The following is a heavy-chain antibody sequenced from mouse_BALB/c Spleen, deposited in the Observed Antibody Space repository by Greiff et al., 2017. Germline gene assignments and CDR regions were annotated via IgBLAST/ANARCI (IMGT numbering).Heavy chain of an antibody. CDR1: GYSITSDYA. Sequence: EVKLMESGPGLVKPSQSLSLTCTVTGYSITSDYAWNWIRQFPGNKLEWMGYISYSGSTSYNPSLKSRISITRDTSKNQFFLQLNSVTTEDTATYYCARLGGIYYDYDGYFDYWGQGTTLTVSS. CDR2: ISYSGST. D-gene: IGHD2-4*01. J-gene: IGHJ2*01. CDR3: ARLGGIYYDYDGYFDY. V-gene: IGHV3-2*02.